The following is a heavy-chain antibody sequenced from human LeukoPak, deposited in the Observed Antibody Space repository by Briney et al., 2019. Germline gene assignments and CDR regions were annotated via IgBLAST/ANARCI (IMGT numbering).Heavy chain of an antibody. V-gene: IGHV4-31*03. D-gene: IGHD3-10*01. Sequence: PSQTLSLTCTVSGGSISSGGYYWSWIRQHRRKGLEWIGYIYYSGSTYYNPSLKSRVTISVDTSKNQFSLKLSSVTAADTAVYYCARDRGSHPPYYFDYWGQGTLVTVSS. CDR2: IYYSGST. CDR3: ARDRGSHPPYYFDY. J-gene: IGHJ4*02. CDR1: GGSISSGGYY.